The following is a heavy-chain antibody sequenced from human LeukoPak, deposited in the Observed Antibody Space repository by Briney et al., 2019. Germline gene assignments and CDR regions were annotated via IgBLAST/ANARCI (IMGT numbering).Heavy chain of an antibody. V-gene: IGHV3-30*02. CDR2: IWYDGSNK. CDR1: GFTFSSYG. CDR3: AKGLGSSRGGGYYYGMDV. D-gene: IGHD6-13*01. J-gene: IGHJ6*02. Sequence: GGSLRLSCAASGFTFSSYGMHWVRQAPGKGLEWVAVIWYDGSNKYYADSVKGRFTISRDNSKNTLYLQMNSLRAEDTAVYYCAKGLGSSRGGGYYYGMDVWGQGTTVTVSS.